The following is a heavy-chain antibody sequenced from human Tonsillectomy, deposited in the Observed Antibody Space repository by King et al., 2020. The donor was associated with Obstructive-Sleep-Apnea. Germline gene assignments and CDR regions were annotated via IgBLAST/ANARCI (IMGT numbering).Heavy chain of an antibody. CDR2: ISYDGSNK. CDR3: AKDPRDGYNYVGDYYYGMDV. J-gene: IGHJ6*02. Sequence: VQLVESGGGVVQPGRSLRLSCAASGFTFSSYGIYWVRQAPGKGLEWVAVISYDGSNKYYIDSVKGRFTISRDNSKKMLYLQMNSLRVEDTAVYYCAKDPRDGYNYVGDYYYGMDVWGQGTTVTVSS. V-gene: IGHV3-30*18. CDR1: GFTFSSYG. D-gene: IGHD5-24*01.